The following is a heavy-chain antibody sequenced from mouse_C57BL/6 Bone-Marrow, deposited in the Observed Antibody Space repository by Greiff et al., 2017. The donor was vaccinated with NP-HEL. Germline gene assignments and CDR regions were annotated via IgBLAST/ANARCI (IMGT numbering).Heavy chain of an antibody. CDR1: GYTFTSYW. Sequence: VQLQQSGTVLARPGASVKMSCKTSGYTFTSYWMHWVKQRPGQGLVWIGAIYPGNSDTSYNQKFKGKAKLIAVTSASTAYPALSSLTNEDSAVYYCTNYYGSSYDAMDYWGQGTSVTVSS. D-gene: IGHD1-1*01. J-gene: IGHJ4*01. CDR3: TNYYGSSYDAMDY. CDR2: IYPGNSDT. V-gene: IGHV1-5*01.